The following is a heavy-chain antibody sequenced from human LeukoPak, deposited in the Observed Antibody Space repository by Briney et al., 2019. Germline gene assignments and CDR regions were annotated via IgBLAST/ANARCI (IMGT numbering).Heavy chain of an antibody. CDR1: GYSISSGYD. D-gene: IGHD5-12*01. CDR3: ARWADGSIGYSGPAASYYYGMDV. V-gene: IGHV4-38-2*02. J-gene: IGHJ6*02. Sequence: PSETLSLTCTVSGYSISSGYDWGWLRQPPGKGLEWIGSIYYRRTTYYNPSLKSRVTISVDTSKNQFSLRLSSMTAADTAVYYCARWADGSIGYSGPAASYYYGMDVWGQGTTVTVSS. CDR2: IYYRRTT.